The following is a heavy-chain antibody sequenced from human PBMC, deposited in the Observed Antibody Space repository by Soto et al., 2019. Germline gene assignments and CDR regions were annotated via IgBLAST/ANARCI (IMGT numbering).Heavy chain of an antibody. CDR1: GYMFPIYH. D-gene: IGHD1-1*01. V-gene: IGHV5-10-1*01. CDR2: IDPTDSRT. J-gene: IGHJ4*02. Sequence: PGESLKISCEASGYMFPIYHISWVRQMPGKGLEWVGKIDPTDSRTMYRPSSRARITISVDKSINTAYLEWGRLKASDTAVYYCARGPGWNASSAPFDYWGQGTLVTVSS. CDR3: ARGPGWNASSAPFDY.